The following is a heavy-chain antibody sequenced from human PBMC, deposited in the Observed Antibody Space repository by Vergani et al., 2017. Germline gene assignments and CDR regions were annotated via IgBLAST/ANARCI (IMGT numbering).Heavy chain of an antibody. D-gene: IGHD3-3*01. CDR1: GYSFNSYW. J-gene: IGHJ4*02. V-gene: IGHV5-51*01. CDR2: IYPGDSAT. Sequence: EVQLVQSGAEVKPPGASLQISCKCSGYSFNSYWIGWVRQLPGKGLEWMGIIYPGDSATRYSPSFQGQVTISADKSSSTAYLQWCSLKASDTAMYYCARHRRFLGWLPIDYGGEGRLVTVSS. CDR3: ARHRRFLGWLPIDY.